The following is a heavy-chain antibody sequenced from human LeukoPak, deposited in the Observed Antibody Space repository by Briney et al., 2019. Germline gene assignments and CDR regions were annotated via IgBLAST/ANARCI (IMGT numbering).Heavy chain of an antibody. D-gene: IGHD4-17*01. Sequence: GGSLRLSCAASGFTVSSNYMSWVRQAPGKGLEWVSVIYSGGSTYYADSVKGRFTISRDNSKNTLYLQMNSLRAEDTAVYYCARVGTTVTTRSYFDYWGQGTLVTVSS. CDR3: ARVGTTVTTRSYFDY. CDR2: IYSGGST. CDR1: GFTVSSNY. J-gene: IGHJ4*02. V-gene: IGHV3-53*01.